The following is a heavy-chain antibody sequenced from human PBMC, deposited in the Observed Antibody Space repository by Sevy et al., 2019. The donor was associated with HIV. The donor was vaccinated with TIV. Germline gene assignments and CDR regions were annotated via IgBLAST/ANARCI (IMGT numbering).Heavy chain of an antibody. J-gene: IGHJ4*02. Sequence: GGSLRLSCAASGFTFDDYAVHWVRQAPGKGLEWVSGLSRHIRTIGYADSVKGRFTISRDNARNSLYLQMNSLRAEDTAFYYCVKDKVDGDSGYGLFDFWGQGTLVTVSS. CDR3: VKDKVDGDSGYGLFDF. CDR2: LSRHIRTI. V-gene: IGHV3-9*01. CDR1: GFTFDDYA. D-gene: IGHD5-12*01.